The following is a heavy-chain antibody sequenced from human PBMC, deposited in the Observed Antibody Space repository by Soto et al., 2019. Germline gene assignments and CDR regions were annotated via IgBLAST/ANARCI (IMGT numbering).Heavy chain of an antibody. CDR3: AHRAVLCSGGTCYSHPFDS. V-gene: IGHV2-5*02. CDR2: IYWDDDK. D-gene: IGHD2-15*01. J-gene: IGHJ4*02. Sequence: QITLKESGTPLVKHTQTLKLTCTFSGFSFNTTGVGVGRIRQPPGKALEWLAIIYWDDDKRYSPSLTSRLTITKDTAKNHVVLTATNMDPVDTATYFCAHRAVLCSGGTCYSHPFDSWGQGTLVTVSS. CDR1: GFSFNTTGVG.